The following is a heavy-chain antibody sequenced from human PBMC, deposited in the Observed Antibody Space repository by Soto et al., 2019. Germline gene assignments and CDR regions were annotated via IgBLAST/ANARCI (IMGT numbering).Heavy chain of an antibody. CDR1: GGTFSSYA. CDR3: ARDNDRLQLGGNYYCSMDV. D-gene: IGHD4-4*01. Sequence: QVQLVQSGAEVKEPGSSVKVSCKASGGTFSSYAISWVRQAPGQGLEWMGGIIPLFRTPDYAQKFQGRVTTSADEPTSAAYMELGSLRFDDTAVYYCARDNDRLQLGGNYYCSMDVGGQGTTITVSS. V-gene: IGHV1-69*12. CDR2: IIPLFRTP. J-gene: IGHJ6*02.